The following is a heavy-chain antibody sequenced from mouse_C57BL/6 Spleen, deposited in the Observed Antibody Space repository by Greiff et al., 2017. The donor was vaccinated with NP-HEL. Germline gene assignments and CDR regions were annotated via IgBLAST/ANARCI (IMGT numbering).Heavy chain of an antibody. J-gene: IGHJ4*01. CDR2: ISSGSSTI. V-gene: IGHV5-17*01. Sequence: EVQLVESGGGLVKPGGSLKLSCAASGFTFSDYGMHWVRQAPEKGLEWVAYISSGSSTIYYADTVKGRFTISRDNAKNTLFLQMSSLRSENTAMYYCARWYYYGSSYYAMDYRGQGTSVTVSS. CDR3: ARWYYYGSSYYAMDY. CDR1: GFTFSDYG. D-gene: IGHD1-1*01.